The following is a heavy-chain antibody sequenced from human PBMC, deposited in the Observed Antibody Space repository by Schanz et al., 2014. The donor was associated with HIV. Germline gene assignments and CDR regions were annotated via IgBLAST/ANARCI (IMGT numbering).Heavy chain of an antibody. J-gene: IGHJ6*02. CDR1: GFTFSNYW. CDR3: ANSGYCTSGICYTRGTGVDV. V-gene: IGHV3-7*03. CDR2: IKPDGSEK. Sequence: EVQLVESGGGLVQPGGSLRLSCEGSGFTFSNYWMSWVRQAPGKGLEWVANIKPDGSEKYYVDSVKGRFTISRDNAKNSLFLQMNSLRAEDTAVYYCANSGYCTSGICYTRGTGVDVWGQGTTVTVSS. D-gene: IGHD2-8*01.